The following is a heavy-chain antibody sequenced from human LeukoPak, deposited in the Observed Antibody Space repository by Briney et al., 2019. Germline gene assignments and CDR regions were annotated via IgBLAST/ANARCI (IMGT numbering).Heavy chain of an antibody. CDR2: IRYDGSNK. J-gene: IGHJ4*02. V-gene: IGHV3-30*02. CDR1: GFTFSSYG. D-gene: IGHD6-13*01. CDR3: AKDRLRLQQQLDY. Sequence: AGGSLRLSCAASGFTFSSYGMHWVRQAPGKGLEWVAFIRYDGSNKYYADSVKGRFTISRDNSKNTLYLQMNSLRAEDTAVYYCAKDRLRLQQQLDYWGQGTLVTVSS.